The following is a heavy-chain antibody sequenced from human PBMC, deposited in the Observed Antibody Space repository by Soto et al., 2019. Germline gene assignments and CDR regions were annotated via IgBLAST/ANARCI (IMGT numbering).Heavy chain of an antibody. CDR1: GFTFRGQA. CDR2: IWYDGSNK. Sequence: QVQVVESGGGVVQPGRSRRLSFTASGFTFRGQAMHWVRQPPGKGREWGAQIWYDGSNKYYADSVKGRFTISRDNSKNTLYVQMDSLRVEDTAVYYCARDGQSLAPYALDVWGQGTSVTVSS. D-gene: IGHD6-19*01. V-gene: IGHV3-33*01. CDR3: ARDGQSLAPYALDV. J-gene: IGHJ6*02.